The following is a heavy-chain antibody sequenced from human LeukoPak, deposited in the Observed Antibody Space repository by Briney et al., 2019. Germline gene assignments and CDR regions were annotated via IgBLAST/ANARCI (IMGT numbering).Heavy chain of an antibody. CDR1: GGTFSSYA. D-gene: IGHD2-2*01. CDR2: IIPIFGTA. CDR3: ATLYCSSTSCYPSFDY. J-gene: IGHJ4*02. Sequence: SVKVSCKASGGTFSSYAISWVRQAPGQGLEWMGGIIPIFGTANYAQKFQGRVTITADESTSTAYMELSSLRSEDTAVYYCATLYCSSTSCYPSFDYWGQGTLVTVSS. V-gene: IGHV1-69*13.